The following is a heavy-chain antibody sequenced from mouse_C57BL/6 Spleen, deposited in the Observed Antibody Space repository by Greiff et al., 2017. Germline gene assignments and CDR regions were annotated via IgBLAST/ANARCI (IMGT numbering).Heavy chain of an antibody. V-gene: IGHV8-12*01. J-gene: IGHJ2*01. Sequence: QVTLKESGPGLLQSSQTLSLTCSFSGFSLSTSGMGVSWIRQPSGTVLEWLAHIYWEDDKLHEPFLKSRLTVSKDTSRQQVFLKVTSVDTAYTATYCCARRVAGTCGFDYWGQGTTLTVSA. CDR2: IYWEDDK. D-gene: IGHD4-1*01. CDR3: ARRVAGTCGFDY. CDR1: GFSLSTSGMG.